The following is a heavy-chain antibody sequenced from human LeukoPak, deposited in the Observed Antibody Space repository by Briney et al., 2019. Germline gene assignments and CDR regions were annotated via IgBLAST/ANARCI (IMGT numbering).Heavy chain of an antibody. CDR2: ISYTGTT. D-gene: IGHD3-22*01. CDR3: ARDHYYYDSSGYSILDP. V-gene: IGHV4-39*07. Sequence: SETLSLTCTVSGGSIGSSAYSWGWIRQPPGKGLEWIGSISYTGTTYYNPSLKSRVTISLDTSKNQFSLKLSSVTAADTAVYYCARDHYYYDSSGYSILDPWGQGTLVTVSS. CDR1: GGSIGSSAYS. J-gene: IGHJ5*02.